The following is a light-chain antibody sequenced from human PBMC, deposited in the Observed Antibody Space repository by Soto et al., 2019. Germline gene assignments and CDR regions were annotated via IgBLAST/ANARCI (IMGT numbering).Light chain of an antibody. CDR1: QSITSGY. V-gene: IGKV3-20*01. CDR2: GAS. CDR3: QQYHSSPRT. J-gene: IGKJ1*01. Sequence: EVVLTQSPGTLSLSPGERATLSCRASQSITSGYLAWSQQKPGQAPRLLIYGASSRATGIPDRFSGSGSGTDFTLTISRLEPEDVAVYYCQQYHSSPRTFGQGTKVDIK.